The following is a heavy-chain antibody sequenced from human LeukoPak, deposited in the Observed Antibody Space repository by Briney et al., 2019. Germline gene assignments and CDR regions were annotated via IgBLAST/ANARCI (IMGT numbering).Heavy chain of an antibody. CDR3: ASPSYSSGYYFSPRIAQYFQH. Sequence: SVKVSCKASGGTFSSYAISWVRQAPGQGLEWMGGIIPIFGTANYAQKFQGRVTITADESTSTAYMELSSLRSEDTAVYYCASPSYSSGYYFSPRIAQYFQHWGQGTLVTVSS. V-gene: IGHV1-69*13. J-gene: IGHJ1*01. CDR2: IIPIFGTA. CDR1: GGTFSSYA. D-gene: IGHD3-22*01.